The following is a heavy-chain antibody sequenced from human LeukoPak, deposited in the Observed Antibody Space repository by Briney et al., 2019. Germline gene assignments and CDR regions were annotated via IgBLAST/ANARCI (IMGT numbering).Heavy chain of an antibody. CDR1: GFTFSSYS. CDR3: ARDTGIQLWTGDFYYYYGMDV. CDR2: ISGTSSYI. Sequence: GGSLRLSCAASGFTFSSYSMKWVRQAPGKGLEWVSSISGTSSYIHYADSVKGRFTISRDNAKNSLYLQMNSLRAEDTAVYYCARDTGIQLWTGDFYYYYGMDVWGQGTTVTVSS. J-gene: IGHJ6*02. V-gene: IGHV3-21*04. D-gene: IGHD5-18*01.